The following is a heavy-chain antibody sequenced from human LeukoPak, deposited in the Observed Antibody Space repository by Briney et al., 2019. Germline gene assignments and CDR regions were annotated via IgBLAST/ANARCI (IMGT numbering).Heavy chain of an antibody. V-gene: IGHV4-59*01. D-gene: IGHD3-10*01. Sequence: SETLSLTCTVSGGSIRSYHWSWIRQPPGKGVEWIGYIYDSGSTNYNPSLKSRVTISVDTSKNQFSLKLSSVTAADTAVYYCARCERFGKLRPVDPDTFDIWGQGTMVTVSS. CDR2: IYDSGST. J-gene: IGHJ3*02. CDR3: ARCERFGKLRPVDPDTFDI. CDR1: GGSIRSYH.